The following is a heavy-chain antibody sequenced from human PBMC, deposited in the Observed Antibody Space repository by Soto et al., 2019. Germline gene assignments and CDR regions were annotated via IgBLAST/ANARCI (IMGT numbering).Heavy chain of an antibody. CDR1: GFSLTTGKMG. Sequence: KSGPTLVNPTQPLTLTCTFSGFSLTTGKMGVSWIRQPPGKALEWLAHIFSDNERSYSTSLQGRLTISKDTSGSQVVLSMTNVDPVDTATYYCARMNVDSYQFYYAMDVWGQGTTVTVSS. CDR3: ARMNVDSYQFYYAMDV. J-gene: IGHJ6*02. V-gene: IGHV2-26*01. D-gene: IGHD4-17*01. CDR2: IFSDNER.